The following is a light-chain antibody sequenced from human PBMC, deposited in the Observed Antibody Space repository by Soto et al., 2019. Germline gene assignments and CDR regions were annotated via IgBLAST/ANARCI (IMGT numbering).Light chain of an antibody. Sequence: QSVLTQPPSVSGSPGQSVTISCTRTSSDVGSYNHVSWYQQPPGTAPKLMIFQVGNRPSGVPDRFSGSKSANTASLTISGLQAEYEADYYCSLYTSSSTYVFGTGTKVTVL. CDR1: SSDVGSYNH. J-gene: IGLJ1*01. CDR2: QVG. V-gene: IGLV2-18*01. CDR3: SLYTSSSTYV.